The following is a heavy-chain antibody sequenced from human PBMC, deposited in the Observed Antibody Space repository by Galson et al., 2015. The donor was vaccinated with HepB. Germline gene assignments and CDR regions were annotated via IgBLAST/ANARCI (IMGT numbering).Heavy chain of an antibody. CDR1: GFTFSDYY. V-gene: IGHV3-11*06. CDR3: ARPSYGDYGWGVVGFDP. J-gene: IGHJ5*02. D-gene: IGHD4-17*01. CDR2: ISSSSSYT. Sequence: SLRLSCAASGFTFSDYYMSWIRQAPGKGLEWVSYISSSSSYTNYADSVKGRFTISRDNAKNSLYLQMNSLRAEDTAVYYCARPSYGDYGWGVVGFDPWGQGTLVTVSS.